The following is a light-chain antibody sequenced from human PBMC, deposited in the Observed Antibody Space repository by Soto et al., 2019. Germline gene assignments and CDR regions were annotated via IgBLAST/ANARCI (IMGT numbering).Light chain of an antibody. V-gene: IGLV2-8*01. CDR2: DVS. CDR1: RSDVGGYYS. Sequence: QSALTQPPSASGSPGQSVTISCTGTRSDVGGYYSVSWYQQHPDKAPKLIIYDVSQRPSGVPDRFSGSKSGNTASLTVSGLQAEDEADYYCSSYAGSNNLYVFGTGTKLTVL. J-gene: IGLJ1*01. CDR3: SSYAGSNNLYV.